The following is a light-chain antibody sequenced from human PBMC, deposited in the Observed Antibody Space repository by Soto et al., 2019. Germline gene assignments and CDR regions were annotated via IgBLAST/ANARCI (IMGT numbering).Light chain of an antibody. V-gene: IGKV1-39*01. J-gene: IGKJ2*01. CDR3: QQSYSTPQA. CDR1: QSITTY. CDR2: ATS. Sequence: DIQMTQSPSSLSASVGDRVPITCRAIQSITTYLNWYQQKTGKAPKLLIYATSSLQNVVPSSFSGSGSGTDFTLRSSSRQPEDFLTYYCQQSYSTPQAFGQGTNLDI.